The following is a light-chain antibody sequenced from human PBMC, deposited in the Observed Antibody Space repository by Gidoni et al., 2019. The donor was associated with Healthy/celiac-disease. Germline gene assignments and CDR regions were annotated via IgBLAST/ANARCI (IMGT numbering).Light chain of an antibody. V-gene: IGKV1-39*01. Sequence: DIQMTQSPSSLSASVGDSVTITCRASQSISSYLNWYQQKPGKAPKLLIYAASSLQSGVPSRFSGSGSATDFTLTISSLQPEDFATYYCQQSYSTPWTFGQGTKVEIK. CDR2: AAS. CDR1: QSISSY. CDR3: QQSYSTPWT. J-gene: IGKJ1*01.